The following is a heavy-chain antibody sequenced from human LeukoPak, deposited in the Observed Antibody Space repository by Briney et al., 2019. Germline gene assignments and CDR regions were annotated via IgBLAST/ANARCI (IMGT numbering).Heavy chain of an antibody. D-gene: IGHD1-26*01. CDR3: ARRVGGSSGDAFDI. CDR1: GYTFTGYY. J-gene: IGHJ3*02. Sequence: ASVKVSCKASGYTFTGYYMHWVRQAPGQGLEWMGWINPNSGGTNYAQKFQGRVTMTRDTSISTAYMELSRLRSDDTAVYYCARRVGGSSGDAFDIWGQGTMVTVSS. CDR2: INPNSGGT. V-gene: IGHV1-2*02.